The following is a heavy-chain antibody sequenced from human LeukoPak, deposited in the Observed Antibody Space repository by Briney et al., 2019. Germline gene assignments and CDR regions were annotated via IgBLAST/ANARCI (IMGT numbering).Heavy chain of an antibody. Sequence: GGSLRLSCAASGFTFSYYVMHWVRQAPGKGLEWVALISYDGSNEYYADSVKGRVTISRDDSKNTLYLQMNSLRAEDTAVYYCAKDGGLWVSAHWGDSWGRGTLVTVSS. CDR3: AKDGGLWVSAHWGDS. CDR2: ISYDGSNE. D-gene: IGHD7-27*01. V-gene: IGHV3-30*04. CDR1: GFTFSYYV. J-gene: IGHJ4*02.